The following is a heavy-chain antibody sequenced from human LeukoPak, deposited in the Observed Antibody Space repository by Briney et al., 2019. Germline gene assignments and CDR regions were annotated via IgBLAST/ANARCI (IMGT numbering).Heavy chain of an antibody. V-gene: IGHV4-34*01. CDR2: INHSGST. Sequence: SETLSLTCAVYGGSFSGYYWSWIRQPPGKGLEWIGEINHSGSTNYNPSLKSRVTISVDTSKNQFSPKLSSVTAADTAVYYCARGITIFGVVILSRNWFDPWGQGTLVTVSS. J-gene: IGHJ5*02. CDR3: ARGITIFGVVILSRNWFDP. D-gene: IGHD3-3*01. CDR1: GGSFSGYY.